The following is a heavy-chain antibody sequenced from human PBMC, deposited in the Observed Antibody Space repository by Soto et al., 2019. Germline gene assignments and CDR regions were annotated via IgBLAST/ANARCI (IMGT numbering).Heavy chain of an antibody. Sequence: EVQLLESGGGLVQPGGSLRLSCAASGFSFSTYGMSWVRQAPGKGLEWVSAISGSGGTTYYADSVKGRFTTSRDNSKNTLYLQMNSLRVEDTAVYFCAKESAVGIRDYCGQGTLVTVSS. V-gene: IGHV3-23*01. J-gene: IGHJ4*02. CDR2: ISGSGGTT. CDR3: AKESAVGIRDY. D-gene: IGHD7-27*01. CDR1: GFSFSTYG.